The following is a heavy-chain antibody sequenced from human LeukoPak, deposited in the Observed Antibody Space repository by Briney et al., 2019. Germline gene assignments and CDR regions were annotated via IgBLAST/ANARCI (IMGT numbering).Heavy chain of an antibody. J-gene: IGHJ4*02. V-gene: IGHV4-59*08. D-gene: IGHD2-15*01. Sequence: SETLSLTCTVSGGSISGYYWSWIRQPPGKGLEWVGYFFYGETIDTIDYNPSLKSRVTISVDTSKSQFSLKLSSVTAADTAVYYWSRHYCSDGRCYGLWAHWGQGILVTVSS. CDR1: GGSISGYY. CDR2: FFYGETID. CDR3: SRHYCSDGRCYGLWAH.